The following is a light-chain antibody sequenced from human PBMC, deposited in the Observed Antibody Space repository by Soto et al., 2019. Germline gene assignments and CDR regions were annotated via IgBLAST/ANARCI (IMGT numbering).Light chain of an antibody. Sequence: QSALTQPAYVSGSPGQSITISCTGTSSDVGGYNYVSWYQQHPGKAPKLMIYDVSNRPSGVSNRFSGSKSGNTASLTISGLQAEDEADYYCSSYTSSITLVFGGGTKVTVL. CDR3: SSYTSSITLV. CDR2: DVS. CDR1: SSDVGGYNY. V-gene: IGLV2-14*01. J-gene: IGLJ2*01.